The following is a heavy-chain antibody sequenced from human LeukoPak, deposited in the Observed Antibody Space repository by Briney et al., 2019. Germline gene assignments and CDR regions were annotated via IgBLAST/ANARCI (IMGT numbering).Heavy chain of an antibody. CDR3: ATFRFGELPYASFDY. CDR1: RYTLTELS. D-gene: IGHD3-10*01. CDR2: FDPEDGET. J-gene: IGHJ4*02. Sequence: ASVKVSCKVSRYTLTELSMHWVRQAPGKGLEWMGGFDPEDGETIYAQKFQGRVTMTEDTSTDTAYMELSSLRSEDTAVYYCATFRFGELPYASFDYWGQGTLVTVSS. V-gene: IGHV1-24*01.